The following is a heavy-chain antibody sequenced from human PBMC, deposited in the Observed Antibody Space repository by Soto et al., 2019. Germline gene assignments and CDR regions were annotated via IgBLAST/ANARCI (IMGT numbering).Heavy chain of an antibody. CDR1: GFTFSSYG. D-gene: IGHD2-21*01. CDR3: ARDGDYAPGYFDY. J-gene: IGHJ4*02. CDR2: IWYDGSNK. V-gene: IGHV3-33*01. Sequence: PGGSLRLFCAASGFTFSSYGMHWVRQAPGKGLEWVAVIWYDGSNKYYADSVKGRFTISRDNSKNTLYLQMNSLRAEDTAVYYCARDGDYAPGYFDYWGQGTLVTVSS.